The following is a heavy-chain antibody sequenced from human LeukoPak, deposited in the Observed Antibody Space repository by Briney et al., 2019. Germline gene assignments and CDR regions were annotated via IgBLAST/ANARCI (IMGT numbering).Heavy chain of an antibody. CDR3: AKDIAVSGIYYYYYMDV. CDR1: GFTFSSYG. CDR2: IRYDGSNK. J-gene: IGHJ6*03. D-gene: IGHD6-19*01. V-gene: IGHV3-30*02. Sequence: PGGSLRLSCAASGFTFSSYGMHWVRQAPGKGLEWVAFIRYDGSNKYYADSVKGRFTISRDNSKNTLYLQMNSLRAEDTVVYYCAKDIAVSGIYYYYYMDVWGKGTTVTVSS.